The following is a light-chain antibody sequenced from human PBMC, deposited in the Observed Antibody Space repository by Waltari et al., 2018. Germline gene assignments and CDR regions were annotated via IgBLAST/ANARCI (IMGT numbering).Light chain of an antibody. Sequence: QSALTQPASVSGSPGQSITISCTGTSSDVGSYNLVSWYQHHPGKAPKLMINEGSNRPPGVSNRCSGCKSGSTASLTICGLQAEDEADYYCCSYAGSSTYVFGTGTKVTVL. CDR1: SSDVGSYNL. V-gene: IGLV2-23*01. CDR3: CSYAGSSTYV. J-gene: IGLJ1*01. CDR2: EGS.